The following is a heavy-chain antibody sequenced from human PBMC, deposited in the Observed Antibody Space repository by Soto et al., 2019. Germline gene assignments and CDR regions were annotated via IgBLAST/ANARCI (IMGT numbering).Heavy chain of an antibody. D-gene: IGHD2-2*01. Sequence: EVQLVGSGGGLVQPGGSLRLSCVASGFTFRTYGMTWVRQAPGKGLEWVANIKQDGSEKYYVDSVRGRFAISRDNAKDSLYLQMNILRVEDTAVYYCASDGLSCTYANCRRDAYDIWDKGTMVTVSS. V-gene: IGHV3-7*05. CDR1: GFTFRTYG. J-gene: IGHJ3*02. CDR2: IKQDGSEK. CDR3: ASDGLSCTYANCRRDAYDI.